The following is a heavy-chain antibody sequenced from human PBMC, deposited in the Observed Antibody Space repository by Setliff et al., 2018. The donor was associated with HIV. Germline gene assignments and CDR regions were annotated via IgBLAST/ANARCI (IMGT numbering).Heavy chain of an antibody. D-gene: IGHD2-2*01. V-gene: IGHV4-39*07. Sequence: SETLSLTCTVSGGSITRSSYYWAWIRQPPGKGLEWIGNIFYSGSTYYNPSLKSRVTISVDTSKNQFSLKLSSVTAADTAVYYCARDVRYCSSTSCYGGYYYYYMDVWGKGTTVTVSS. J-gene: IGHJ6*03. CDR2: IFYSGST. CDR1: GGSITRSSYY. CDR3: ARDVRYCSSTSCYGGYYYYYMDV.